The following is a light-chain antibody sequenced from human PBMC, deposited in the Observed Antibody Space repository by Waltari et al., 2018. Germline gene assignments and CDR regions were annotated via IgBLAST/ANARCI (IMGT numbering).Light chain of an antibody. V-gene: IGLV1-36*01. CDR1: SPTSGNNA. J-gene: IGLJ3*02. Sequence: QSVLTHPPSVSEPPGPRVSISFSGSSPTSGNNAVSWYPQVPGQAPNLLIFYDNLVPSGISDHFRGSKSGTLASLVISGLQSGDEAHYYCASWDDSLNGWVFGGGTKVTVL. CDR3: ASWDDSLNGWV. CDR2: YDN.